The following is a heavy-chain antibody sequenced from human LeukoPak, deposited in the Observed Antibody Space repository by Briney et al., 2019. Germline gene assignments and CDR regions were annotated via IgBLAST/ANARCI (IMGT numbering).Heavy chain of an antibody. Sequence: GGSLRLSCAVSGFTFSTYAMSWVRQALGKGLEWVSGISGSGGSTDHADSVKGRFTISRDNSKNTLYLQMNSLRAEDTAVYYCARGPYYDFWSGYFDYWGQGTLVTVSS. CDR3: ARGPYYDFWSGYFDY. J-gene: IGHJ4*02. V-gene: IGHV3-23*01. D-gene: IGHD3-3*01. CDR1: GFTFSTYA. CDR2: ISGSGGST.